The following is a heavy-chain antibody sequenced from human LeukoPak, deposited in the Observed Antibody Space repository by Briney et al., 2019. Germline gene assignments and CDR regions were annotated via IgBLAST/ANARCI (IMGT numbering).Heavy chain of an antibody. V-gene: IGHV3-21*01. CDR2: ISSSSSYI. D-gene: IGHD3-16*02. CDR3: ASLGELSLGDY. J-gene: IGHJ4*02. CDR1: GFTFSSYS. Sequence: GGSLRLSCAASGFTFSSYSMNWVRQAPGKGLEWVSSISSSSSYIYYADSAKGRFTISRDNSKNTLYLQMNSLRAEDTAVYYCASLGELSLGDYWGQGTLVTVSS.